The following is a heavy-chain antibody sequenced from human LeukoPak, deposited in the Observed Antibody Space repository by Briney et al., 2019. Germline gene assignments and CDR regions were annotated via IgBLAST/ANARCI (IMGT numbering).Heavy chain of an antibody. V-gene: IGHV3-30*14. Sequence: GGSLRLSCAASGFTFSSFAMHWVRQAPGKGLEWVAIISYDGSSKYYAGSVRGRFTISRDNSKNTLYLQMNSLRVEDTAVYYCALGLVTDYWGQGTLVTVSS. CDR3: ALGLVTDY. D-gene: IGHD3-9*01. CDR1: GFTFSSFA. J-gene: IGHJ4*02. CDR2: ISYDGSSK.